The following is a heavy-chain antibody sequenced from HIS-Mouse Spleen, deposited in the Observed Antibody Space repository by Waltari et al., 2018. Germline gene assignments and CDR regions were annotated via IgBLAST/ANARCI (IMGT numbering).Heavy chain of an antibody. J-gene: IGHJ4*02. CDR3: ARSIAVAGYFDY. CDR1: GFTFSSYA. Sequence: EVQLLESGGGLVQPGGSLRLSCAASGFTFSSYAMSWVRQAPGKGLEWVSAISGSGGSTYYADSVKGRFTISRDNSKNTLYLQMNSLRAEDTAVYYCARSIAVAGYFDYWGQGTLVTVSS. V-gene: IGHV3-23*01. CDR2: ISGSGGST. D-gene: IGHD6-19*01.